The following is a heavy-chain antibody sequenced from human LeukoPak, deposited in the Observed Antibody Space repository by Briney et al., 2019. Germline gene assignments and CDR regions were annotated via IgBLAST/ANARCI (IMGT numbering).Heavy chain of an antibody. CDR3: GEGTVAGTWGNNWFDP. V-gene: IGHV3-23*01. CDR1: GFTFSTYA. J-gene: IGHJ5*02. CDR2: ISYTGSTT. D-gene: IGHD3-16*01. Sequence: GGSLRLSCAASGFTFSTYAMNWVRQAPGKGLEWVSVISYTGSTTYYADSVKGRFTISRDNSKNTLFLQMNSLRAEDTAVYYCGEGTVAGTWGNNWFDPWGQGTLVTVSS.